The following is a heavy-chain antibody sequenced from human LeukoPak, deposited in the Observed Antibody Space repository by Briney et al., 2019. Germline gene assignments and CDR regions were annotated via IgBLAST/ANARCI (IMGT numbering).Heavy chain of an antibody. CDR1: GYTFTGYY. Sequence: ASVKVSCKAPGYTFTGYYMHWVRQAPGQGLEWMGWINPNSGGTNYAQKFQGRVTMTRDTSISTAYMELSRLRSDDTAVYYCARDAVATTLYYFDYWGQGTLVTVSS. CDR2: INPNSGGT. CDR3: ARDAVATTLYYFDY. V-gene: IGHV1-2*02. D-gene: IGHD5-24*01. J-gene: IGHJ4*02.